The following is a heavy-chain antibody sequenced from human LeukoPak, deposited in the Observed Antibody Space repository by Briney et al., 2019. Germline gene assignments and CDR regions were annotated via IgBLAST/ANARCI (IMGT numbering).Heavy chain of an antibody. V-gene: IGHV1-69*05. CDR2: IIPIFGTA. Sequence: ASVKVSCKASGGTFSSYAISWVRQALDQGLGGMGGIIPIFGTANYAQKFQGRVTITTDESTSTAYMELSSPRSEDTAVYYCARTLRLSSGYLDWGQGTLVTVSS. CDR1: GGTFSSYA. D-gene: IGHD3-22*01. CDR3: ARTLRLSSGYLD. J-gene: IGHJ4*02.